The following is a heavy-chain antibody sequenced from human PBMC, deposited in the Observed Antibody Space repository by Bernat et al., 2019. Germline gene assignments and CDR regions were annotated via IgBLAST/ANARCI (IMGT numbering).Heavy chain of an antibody. V-gene: IGHV3-7*03. D-gene: IGHD2-15*01. CDR3: ARGRYCSGGSCVLDKFDH. Sequence: EVQLVESGGGLVQPGGSLRLSCAASGFTFSSYWMSWVRQAPGKGLEWVANIKQDASDKYYVDSVKGRFTIARDNAKKSLYLQMASLRAEDTAVYYCARGRYCSGGSCVLDKFDHWGQGTLVTVSS. CDR2: IKQDASDK. J-gene: IGHJ4*02. CDR1: GFTFSSYW.